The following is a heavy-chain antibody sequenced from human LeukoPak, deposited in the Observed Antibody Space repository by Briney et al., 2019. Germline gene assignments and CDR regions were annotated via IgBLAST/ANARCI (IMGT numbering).Heavy chain of an antibody. J-gene: IGHJ4*02. D-gene: IGHD3-22*01. CDR3: ARHGTNDSSGYYYFDY. CDR1: GGTFSSYA. Sequence: GASVKVSCKASGGTFSSYAISWVRQAPGQGLEWMGGIIPIFGTANYAQKFQGRVTITADESTSTAYMELSSLRSEDTAVYYCARHGTNDSSGYYYFDYWGQGTLVTVSS. CDR2: IIPIFGTA. V-gene: IGHV1-69*13.